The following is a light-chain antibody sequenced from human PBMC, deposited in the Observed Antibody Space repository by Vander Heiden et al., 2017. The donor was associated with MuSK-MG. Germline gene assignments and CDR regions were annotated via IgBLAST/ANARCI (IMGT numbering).Light chain of an antibody. CDR1: QSVLYSSNNKNY. CDR2: WAS. J-gene: IGKJ2*01. Sequence: DIVMTQSPDSLAVSLGERATINCKSSQSVLYSSNNKNYLAWYQQKPGQPPKLLIYWASTRESGVPDRFSGSGSGTDFTLTISSLQEEDVAVYYCQQDDSTLYTFGQGTKLEIK. V-gene: IGKV4-1*01. CDR3: QQDDSTLYT.